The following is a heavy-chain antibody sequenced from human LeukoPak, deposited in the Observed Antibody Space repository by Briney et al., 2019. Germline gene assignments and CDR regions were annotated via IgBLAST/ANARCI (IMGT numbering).Heavy chain of an antibody. D-gene: IGHD3-3*01. CDR1: GFTFSSYS. V-gene: IGHV3-21*01. CDR3: ARDWLGFYDSEGMDV. CDR2: ISSSSSYI. Sequence: PGGSLRLSCAASGFTFSSYSMNWVRQAPGKGLEWVSSISSSSSYIYYADSVEGRFTISRDNAKNSLYLQMNSLRAEDTAVYYCARDWLGFYDSEGMDVWGQGTTVTVSS. J-gene: IGHJ6*02.